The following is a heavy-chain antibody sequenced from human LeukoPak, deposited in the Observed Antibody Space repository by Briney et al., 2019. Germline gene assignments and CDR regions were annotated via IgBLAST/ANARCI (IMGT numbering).Heavy chain of an antibody. CDR1: GFTFYNYA. D-gene: IGHD2-15*01. CDR2: LIDSGDTT. V-gene: IGHV3-23*01. CDR3: VKEGGSFLTWFDS. J-gene: IGHJ5*01. Sequence: PGGSLRLSCAASGFTFYNYAMSRVRQAPGKGLEWVSALIDSGDTTYYADSVKGRFTISRDNSKNTLFLQMNSLTAEDTAIYYCVKEGGSFLTWFDSWGQGSLVTVSS.